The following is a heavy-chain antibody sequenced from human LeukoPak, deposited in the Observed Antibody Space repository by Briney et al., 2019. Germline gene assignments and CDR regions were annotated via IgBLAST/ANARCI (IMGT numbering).Heavy chain of an antibody. Sequence: GGSLRLSCAASSFSVSSNYMTWVRQAPGKGLECVSVIYSGGSTYYADSVKGRFTISRGNSKNTLYLQMNSLRAEDTAVYFCASTGDIGYCSSTSCCFDYWGQGILVTVSS. V-gene: IGHV3-53*01. CDR3: ASTGDIGYCSSTSCCFDY. CDR1: SFSVSSNY. CDR2: IYSGGST. J-gene: IGHJ4*02. D-gene: IGHD2-2*01.